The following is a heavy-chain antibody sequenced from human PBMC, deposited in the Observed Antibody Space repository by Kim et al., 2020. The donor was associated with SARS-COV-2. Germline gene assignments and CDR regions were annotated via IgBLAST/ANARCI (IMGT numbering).Heavy chain of an antibody. Sequence: YATTVKSQFTMSRDNSKNTLNLQMNSPRAEDTAVYCCTGEPRQPHYFDYWGQGTLVTVSS. D-gene: IGHD1-1*01. J-gene: IGHJ4*02. V-gene: IGHV3-53*01. CDR3: TGEPRQPHYFDY.